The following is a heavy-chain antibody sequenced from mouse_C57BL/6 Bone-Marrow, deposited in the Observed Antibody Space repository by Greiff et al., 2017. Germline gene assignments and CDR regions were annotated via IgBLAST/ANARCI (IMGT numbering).Heavy chain of an antibody. V-gene: IGHV1-19*01. CDR1: GYTFTDYY. Sequence: VQLKESGPVLVKPGASVKMSCKASGYTFTDYYMNWVKQSHGKSLEWIGVINPYNGGTSYNQKFKGKATLTVDKSSSTAYMELNSLTSEDSAVYYCADLGRGFAYWGQGTLVTVSA. J-gene: IGHJ3*01. D-gene: IGHD4-1*01. CDR3: ADLGRGFAY. CDR2: INPYNGGT.